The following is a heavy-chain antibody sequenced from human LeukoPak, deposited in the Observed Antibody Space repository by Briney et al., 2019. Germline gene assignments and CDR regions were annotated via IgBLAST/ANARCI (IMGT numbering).Heavy chain of an antibody. CDR1: SDSISTHS. J-gene: IGHJ4*02. CDR3: AREGGPYRPLDY. Sequence: SETLSLTCSVSSDSISTHSWSWIRQPAGKRLEWIGHISPSGNTNYNRSLKSRVTMSVDTSKNLFSLKLSSVTAADTAVYYCAREGGPYRPLDYSGQGTLVTVSS. V-gene: IGHV4-4*07. CDR2: ISPSGNT.